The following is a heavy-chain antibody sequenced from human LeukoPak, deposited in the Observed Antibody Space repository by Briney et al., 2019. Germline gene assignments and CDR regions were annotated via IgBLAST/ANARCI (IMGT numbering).Heavy chain of an antibody. CDR2: INPSGGST. J-gene: IGHJ4*02. D-gene: IGHD3-10*01. CDR1: GYTFTSFY. Sequence: GASVKVSCKASGYTFTSFYIHWVRQAPGQGLEWMGIINPSGGSTSYAQKFQGRVTMTRDTSTSTVCMELSSLRSEDTAVYYCARGPMVRGVTTPPAYWGQGTLVTVSS. CDR3: ARGPMVRGVTTPPAY. V-gene: IGHV1-46*01.